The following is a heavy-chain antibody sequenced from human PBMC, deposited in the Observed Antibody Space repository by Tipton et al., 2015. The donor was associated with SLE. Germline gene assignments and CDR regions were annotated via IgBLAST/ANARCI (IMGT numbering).Heavy chain of an antibody. D-gene: IGHD3-10*01. Sequence: SLRLSCSASGFTFSSYAMSWVRQAPGKGLEWVSVIYSGGSSTYYADSVKGRFTISRDDSTNTLYRQMNSLRVDDTAIYYCARVDVGYDSISGNYDWTLDPWGRGTLVTVSS. CDR1: GFTFSSYA. J-gene: IGHJ2*01. V-gene: IGHV3-23*03. CDR2: IYSGGSST. CDR3: ARVDVGYDSISGNYDWTLDP.